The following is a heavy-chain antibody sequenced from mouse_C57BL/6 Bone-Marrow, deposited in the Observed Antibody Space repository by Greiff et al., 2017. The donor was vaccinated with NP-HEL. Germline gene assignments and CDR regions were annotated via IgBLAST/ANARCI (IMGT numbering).Heavy chain of an antibody. Sequence: EVHLVESGPELVKPGASVKISCKASGYSFTGYYMHWVKQSHGNILDWIGYIYPYNGVSSYNQKFKGKATLTVDKSSSTAYMELRSLTSEDSAVYYCGITTVVDWYFDVWGTGTTVTVSS. V-gene: IGHV1-31*01. J-gene: IGHJ1*03. CDR1: GYSFTGYY. CDR2: IYPYNGVS. CDR3: GITTVVDWYFDV. D-gene: IGHD1-1*01.